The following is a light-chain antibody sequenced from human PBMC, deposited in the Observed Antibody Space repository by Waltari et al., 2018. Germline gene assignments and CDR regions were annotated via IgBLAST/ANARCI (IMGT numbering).Light chain of an antibody. J-gene: IGLJ1*01. Sequence: QSALTQPASVSGSPGQSITISCSGTASDVGAYDFFSWYQQTPGNAPHLIIYKVSHRPSVIPNGFSASKSGNTASLTISGLQAEDEADYDCSSYTTSSAPGVFGTGTRVTVL. CDR2: KVS. V-gene: IGLV2-14*01. CDR3: SSYTTSSAPGV. CDR1: ASDVGAYDF.